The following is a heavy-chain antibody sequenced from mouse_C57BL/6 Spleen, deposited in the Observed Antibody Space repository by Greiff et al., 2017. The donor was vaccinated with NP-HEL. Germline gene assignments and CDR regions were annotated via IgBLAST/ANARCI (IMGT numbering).Heavy chain of an antibody. CDR1: GYTFTDYN. CDR2: INPNNGGT. V-gene: IGHV1-18*01. J-gene: IGHJ2*01. Sequence: EVQLQQSGPDLVKPGASVKIPCKASGYTFTDYNMDWVSQTHGKSLEWIGDINPNNGGTNYTQKFKGKSTLTVDKSSSTAYMELRSLTSEDTAVYYCARLLGSYFDYGGQGTTLTVHS. D-gene: IGHD1-1*01. CDR3: ARLLGSYFDY.